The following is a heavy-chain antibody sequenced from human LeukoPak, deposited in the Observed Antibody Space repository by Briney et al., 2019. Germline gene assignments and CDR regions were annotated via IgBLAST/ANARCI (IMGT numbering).Heavy chain of an antibody. CDR2: INPSGGST. CDR3: AILHGFCSGGSCYSDLDY. Sequence: GASVKVSCKASGYTFTSYFMHWVRQAPGQGLEWMGIINPSGGSTSYAQMFQGRVTMTRDTSTSTVYMELSSLRSGDTAVYYCAILHGFCSGGSCYSDLDYWGQGTLVTVSS. CDR1: GYTFTSYF. V-gene: IGHV1-46*01. J-gene: IGHJ4*02. D-gene: IGHD2-15*01.